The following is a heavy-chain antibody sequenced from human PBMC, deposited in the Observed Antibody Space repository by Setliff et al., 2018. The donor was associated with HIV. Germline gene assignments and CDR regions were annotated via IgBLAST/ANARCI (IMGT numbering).Heavy chain of an antibody. V-gene: IGHV4-4*07. CDR3: ARGPFVLRFLERLVYFDY. Sequence: SETLSLTCNISGVSIPTNYWNWIRQPAGKRLEFIGRISAAGTINYNPSLRSRVTLSVDTSENQFSLTVNSVTAADTAMYFCARGPFVLRFLERLVYFDYWGQGKLVTVSS. J-gene: IGHJ4*02. D-gene: IGHD3-3*01. CDR1: GVSIPTNY. CDR2: ISAAGTI.